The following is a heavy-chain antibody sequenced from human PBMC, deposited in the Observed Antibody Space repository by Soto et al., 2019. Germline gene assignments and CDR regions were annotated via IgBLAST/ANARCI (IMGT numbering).Heavy chain of an antibody. CDR1: GFTFSSYA. D-gene: IGHD3-22*01. V-gene: IGHV3-23*01. CDR3: AKETYYYDSSGYEAVGWYLDL. CDR2: ISGSGGST. Sequence: GGSLRLSCAASGFTFSSYAMSWVRQAPGKGLEWVSAISGSGGSTYYADSVKGRFTISRDNSKNTLYLQMNSLRAEDTAVYYCAKETYYYDSSGYEAVGWYLDLWGRGTLVTVSS. J-gene: IGHJ2*01.